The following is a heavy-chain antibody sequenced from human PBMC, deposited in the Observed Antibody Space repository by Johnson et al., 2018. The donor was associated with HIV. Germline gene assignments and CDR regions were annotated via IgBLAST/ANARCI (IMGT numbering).Heavy chain of an antibody. J-gene: IGHJ3*02. CDR3: ARGDCSSTSCYGDAFDI. D-gene: IGHD2-2*01. V-gene: IGHV3-72*01. CDR1: GFIFSNCG. CDR2: SRDKTNSYTT. Sequence: VQLVESGGGVLRPVGSLRLSCEGSGFIFSNCGMDWVRQAPGKGLEWVGRSRDKTNSYTTEYAASVKGRFTISRDDSKNTLYLQMNSLRAEDTAVYYCARGDCSSTSCYGDAFDIWGQGTMLTVSS.